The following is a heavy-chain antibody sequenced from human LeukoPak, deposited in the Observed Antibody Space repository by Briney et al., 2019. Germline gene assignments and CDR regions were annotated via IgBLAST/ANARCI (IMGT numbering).Heavy chain of an antibody. V-gene: IGHV4-34*01. CDR3: ARVGRLYDYVWGSYRYYFDY. CDR2: INHSGST. Sequence: PSETLSLTCAVYGGSFSGYYWSWIRQPPGKGLEWIGEINHSGSTNYNPSLKSRVTISVDTSKNQFSLKLSSVTAADTAVYCCARVGRLYDYVWGSYRYYFDYWGQGTLVTVSS. D-gene: IGHD3-16*02. CDR1: GGSFSGYY. J-gene: IGHJ4*02.